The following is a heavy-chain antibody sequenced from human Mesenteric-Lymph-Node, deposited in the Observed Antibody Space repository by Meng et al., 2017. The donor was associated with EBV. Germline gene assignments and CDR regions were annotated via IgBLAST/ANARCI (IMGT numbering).Heavy chain of an antibody. V-gene: IGHV1-3*01. CDR2: INVGKGDT. Sequence: QVQLVESGAEVKKPGDSVKVSCKASGYTFTSYAMHWVRQAPGQRLEWMGWINVGKGDTKYSQKFQGRVTITRDTSASTACMELSSLRSEDTAVYYCARDSSGDSRFFDPWGQGTLVTVSS. D-gene: IGHD6-19*01. CDR1: GYTFTSYA. CDR3: ARDSSGDSRFFDP. J-gene: IGHJ5*02.